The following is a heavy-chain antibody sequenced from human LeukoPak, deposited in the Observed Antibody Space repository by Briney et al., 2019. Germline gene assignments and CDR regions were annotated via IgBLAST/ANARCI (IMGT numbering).Heavy chain of an antibody. CDR2: ISAYNGNT. D-gene: IGHD1-26*01. V-gene: IGHV1-18*01. Sequence: EASVKVSCTASGYTFTSYGISWVRQAPGQGLEWMGWISAYNGNTNYAQKLQGRVTMTTDTSTSTAYMELRSLRSDDTAVYYCARVSLVGATGGLDYWGQGTLVTVSS. CDR3: ARVSLVGATGGLDY. CDR1: GYTFTSYG. J-gene: IGHJ4*02.